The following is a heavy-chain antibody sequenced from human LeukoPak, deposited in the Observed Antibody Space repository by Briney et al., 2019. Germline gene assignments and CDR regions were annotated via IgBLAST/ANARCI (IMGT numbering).Heavy chain of an antibody. CDR2: IYTSGST. CDR3: ARYSTVVVPAAPTGRYWYSDL. J-gene: IGHJ2*01. D-gene: IGHD2-2*01. V-gene: IGHV4-4*07. Sequence: SETLSLTCTVSGGSISSYYWSWIRQPAGKGLEWIGRIYTSGSTNYNPSLKSRVTMSIDTSKNQFSLKLSSVTAADTAVYYCARYSTVVVPAAPTGRYWYSDLRGRGTLVTVSS. CDR1: GGSISSYY.